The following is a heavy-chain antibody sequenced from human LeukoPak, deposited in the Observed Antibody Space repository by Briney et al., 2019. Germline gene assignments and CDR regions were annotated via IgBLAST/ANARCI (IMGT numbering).Heavy chain of an antibody. V-gene: IGHV3-30*03. J-gene: IGHJ5*01. CDR2: LSHDGSET. D-gene: IGHD6-19*01. CDR3: ARDWGSSGWYNWFDS. Sequence: GGSLRLSCAASGFTISTYGMHWVRHAPGKGLELVTMLSHDGSETYYLDSVKGRFSISRDSSKSTLFLQMSSLRPEDTAVYYCARDWGSSGWYNWFDSWGQGTLVTVSS. CDR1: GFTISTYG.